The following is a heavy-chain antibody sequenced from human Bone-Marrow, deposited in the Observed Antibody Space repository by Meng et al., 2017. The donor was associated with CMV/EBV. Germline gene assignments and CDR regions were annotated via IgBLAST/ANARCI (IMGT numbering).Heavy chain of an antibody. D-gene: IGHD3-10*01. CDR3: AKDRWFGDPDGGYYYYGMDV. CDR1: GFTFSSYA. CDR2: IRYDGSNK. V-gene: IGHV3-30*02. Sequence: GESLKISCAASGFTFSSYAMQWVRQAPGKGLEWVAFIRYDGSNKYYADSVKGRFTISRDNSKNTLYLQMNSLRAEDTAVYYCAKDRWFGDPDGGYYYYGMDVWGQGTTVTVSS. J-gene: IGHJ6*02.